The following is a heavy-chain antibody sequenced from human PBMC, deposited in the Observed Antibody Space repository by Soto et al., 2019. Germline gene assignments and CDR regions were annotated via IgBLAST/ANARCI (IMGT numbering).Heavy chain of an antibody. J-gene: IGHJ6*02. D-gene: IGHD6-6*01. Sequence: QVQLVQSGAEVKKAGSSVKVSCKASGGTFSSYAISWVRQAPGQGLEWMGGIIPIFGTANYAQKFQGRVTITADESTSTAYMELSSLRSEDTAVYYCARDPHMSSIAARPRLDYYGMDVWGQGTTVTVSS. V-gene: IGHV1-69*01. CDR2: IIPIFGTA. CDR1: GGTFSSYA. CDR3: ARDPHMSSIAARPRLDYYGMDV.